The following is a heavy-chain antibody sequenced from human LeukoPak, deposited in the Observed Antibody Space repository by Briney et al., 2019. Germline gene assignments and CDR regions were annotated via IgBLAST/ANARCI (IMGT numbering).Heavy chain of an antibody. D-gene: IGHD2-15*01. J-gene: IGHJ5*01. CDR2: IGAGGTFT. CDR3: AKYGVVLPPGSHIPHWFDF. CDR1: GFTFSSYA. V-gene: IGHV3-23*01. Sequence: GGSLRLSCTASGFTFSSYAMNWVRQAPGKGLGWVSGIGAGGTFTYYADSVKGRFTIFRDNSRNTLYLQMNSLRADDTAVYYCAKYGVVLPPGSHIPHWFDFWGQGSLVTVSS.